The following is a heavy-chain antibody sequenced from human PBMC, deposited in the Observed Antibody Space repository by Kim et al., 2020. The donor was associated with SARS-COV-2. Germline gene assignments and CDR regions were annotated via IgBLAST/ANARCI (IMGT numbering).Heavy chain of an antibody. V-gene: IGHV4-31*03. CDR1: GGSISSGGYY. CDR2: IYYSGST. J-gene: IGHJ3*01. Sequence: SETLSLTCTVSGGSISSGGYYWSWIRQHPGKGLEWIGYIYYSGSTYYNPSLKSRVTISVDTSNNQFSLKLSPVTAADTAVYYCARGSGITIFGVVMIDAFDLWGIGTMVTVSS. CDR3: ARGSGITIFGVVMIDAFDL. D-gene: IGHD3-3*01.